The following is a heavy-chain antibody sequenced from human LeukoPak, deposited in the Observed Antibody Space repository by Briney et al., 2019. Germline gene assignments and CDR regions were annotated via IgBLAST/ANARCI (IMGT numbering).Heavy chain of an antibody. CDR2: IKQDGSEK. CDR1: GFTFSSYW. V-gene: IGHV3-7*01. J-gene: IGHJ4*02. D-gene: IGHD3-3*01. Sequence: GGSLRLPCAASGFTFSSYWMSWVRQAPGKGLEWVANIKQDGSEKYYVDSVKGRFTISRDSTKNSLYLQMNSLRAEDTAVYYCARISSTGGEDYDFWSGYYLGHWGQGTLATVSS. CDR3: ARISSTGGEDYDFWSGYYLGH.